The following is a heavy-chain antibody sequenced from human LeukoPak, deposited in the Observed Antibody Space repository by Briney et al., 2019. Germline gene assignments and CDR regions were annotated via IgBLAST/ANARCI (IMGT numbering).Heavy chain of an antibody. J-gene: IGHJ6*03. Sequence: GGSLRLSCAASGFTFSSYAMHWVRQAPGKGLEYVSAISSNGGSTYYANSVKGRFTISRDNSKNTLYLQMGSLRAEDMAVYYCARVMGYHYMDVWGKGTTVTVSS. V-gene: IGHV3-64*01. CDR3: ARVMGYHYMDV. CDR2: ISSNGGST. CDR1: GFTFSSYA.